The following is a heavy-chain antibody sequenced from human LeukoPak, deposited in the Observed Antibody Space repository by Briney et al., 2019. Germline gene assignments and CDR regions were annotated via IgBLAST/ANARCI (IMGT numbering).Heavy chain of an antibody. J-gene: IGHJ3*02. D-gene: IGHD1-26*01. Sequence: SETLSLTCTVSGGSISSYYWSWIRQPAGKGLEWIGRIYTSGSTYYNPSLKSRVTISVDTSKNQFSLKLSSVTAADTAVYYCARLTGSGSRRTLDIWGQGTMVTVSS. CDR1: GGSISSYY. CDR3: ARLTGSGSRRTLDI. V-gene: IGHV4-4*07. CDR2: IYTSGST.